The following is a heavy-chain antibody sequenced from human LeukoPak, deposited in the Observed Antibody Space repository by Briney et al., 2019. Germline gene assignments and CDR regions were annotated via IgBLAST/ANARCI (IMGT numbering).Heavy chain of an antibody. D-gene: IGHD3-22*01. CDR2: ISAYNGNT. V-gene: IGHV1-18*01. J-gene: IGHJ5*02. CDR1: GYTFTSYG. CDR3: ARAQNYYDSSGYYWFDP. Sequence: ASVKVSCKASGYTFTSYGISWVRQAPGQGLEWMGWISAYNGNTNYAQKLQGRVTMTTDTSTSTAYMELSSLRSEATAAYYCARAQNYYDSSGYYWFDPGGREPLVTVSS.